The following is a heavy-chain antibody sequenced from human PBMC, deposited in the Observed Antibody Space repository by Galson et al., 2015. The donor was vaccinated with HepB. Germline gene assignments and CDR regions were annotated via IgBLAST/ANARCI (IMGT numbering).Heavy chain of an antibody. Sequence: QSGAEVKKPGESLRISCKGSGYSFTSYWISWVRQMPGKGLEWMGRIDPSDSYTNYSPSFQGHVTISADKSISTAYLQWSSLKASDTAMYYCARQWPATLYGYSSGWGYYYGMDVWGQGTTVTVSS. V-gene: IGHV5-10-1*01. J-gene: IGHJ6*02. CDR3: ARQWPATLYGYSSGWGYYYGMDV. D-gene: IGHD5-18*01. CDR1: GYSFTSYW. CDR2: IDPSDSYT.